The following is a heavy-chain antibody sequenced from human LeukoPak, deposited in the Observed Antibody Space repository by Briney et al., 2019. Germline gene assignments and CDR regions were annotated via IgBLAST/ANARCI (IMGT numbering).Heavy chain of an antibody. Sequence: ASVKVSRKASGYTFTGYYMHWVRQAPGQGLEWMGWINPNSGGTNYAQKLQGRVTMTRDTSISTAYMELSRLRSDDTAVYYCARDVVDTAMVGGYWGQGTLVTVSS. D-gene: IGHD5-18*01. CDR3: ARDVVDTAMVGGY. CDR2: INPNSGGT. V-gene: IGHV1-2*02. J-gene: IGHJ4*02. CDR1: GYTFTGYY.